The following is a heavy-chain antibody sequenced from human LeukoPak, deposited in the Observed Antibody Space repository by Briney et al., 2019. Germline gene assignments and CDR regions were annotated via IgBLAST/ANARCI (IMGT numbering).Heavy chain of an antibody. CDR3: AKGVLPTGFDY. CDR2: ISGSGGST. D-gene: IGHD3-10*01. CDR1: GFTFSSYG. V-gene: IGHV3-23*01. Sequence: GGSLTLSCAASGFTFSSYGMSWVRQAPGKGLEWVSAISGSGGSTYYADSVKGRFTISRDNSKNTLYLQMNSLRAEDTAVYYCAKGVLPTGFDYWGQGTLVTVSS. J-gene: IGHJ4*02.